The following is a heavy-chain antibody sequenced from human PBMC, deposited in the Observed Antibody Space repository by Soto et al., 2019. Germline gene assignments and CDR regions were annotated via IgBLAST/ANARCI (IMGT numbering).Heavy chain of an antibody. D-gene: IGHD6-13*01. CDR2: ISGSGGST. CDR1: GFTFSSYA. V-gene: IGHV3-23*01. Sequence: EVQLLESGGGLVQPGGSLRLSCAASGFTFSSYAMRWVRQAPEKGLEWVSAISGSGGSTYYADSVKGRFTISRDNSKNTLYLQMNSLRAEDTAVYYCAKENGYSSSWFEFDYWGQGTLVTVSS. CDR3: AKENGYSSSWFEFDY. J-gene: IGHJ4*02.